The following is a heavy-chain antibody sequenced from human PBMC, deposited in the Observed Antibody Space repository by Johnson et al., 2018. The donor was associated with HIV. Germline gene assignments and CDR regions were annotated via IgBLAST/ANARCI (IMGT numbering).Heavy chain of an antibody. CDR3: ASTRLGAFDI. V-gene: IGHV3-7*01. Sequence: VQLVESGGGLVQPGGSLRLSCAASGFTLSTYWMSWVRQAPGKGLEWVANIKQDGSEKYCVDSVKGRFTISRDNAKNTLYLQMNSLRAEDTAVYYCASTRLGAFDIWGQGTMVTVSS. CDR1: GFTLSTYW. D-gene: IGHD6-6*01. CDR2: IKQDGSEK. J-gene: IGHJ3*02.